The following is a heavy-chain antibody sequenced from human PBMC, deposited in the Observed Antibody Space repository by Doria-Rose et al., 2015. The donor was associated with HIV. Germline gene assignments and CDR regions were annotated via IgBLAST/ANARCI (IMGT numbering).Heavy chain of an antibody. V-gene: IGHV4-59*01. J-gene: IGHJ3*02. D-gene: IGHD3-22*01. Sequence: SISGFYWSWFRQPPGKGLEWVGYIYYAGATYYTPSLNSRVTISLDMSKNQLSPRLRSVTAADTAFYYCARALDYDTGKSDAFDIWGQGTLVTVSS. CDR3: ARALDYDTGKSDAFDI. CDR2: IYYAGAT. CDR1: SISGFY.